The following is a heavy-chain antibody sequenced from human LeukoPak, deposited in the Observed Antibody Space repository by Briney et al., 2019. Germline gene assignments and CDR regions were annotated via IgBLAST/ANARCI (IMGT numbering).Heavy chain of an antibody. V-gene: IGHV4-39*01. CDR3: ARHKNYYGSEFDY. CDR1: GGSISSSSYY. CDR2: IYYSGST. D-gene: IGHD3-10*01. Sequence: SETLPLTCTVSGGSISSSSYYWGWIRQPPGKGLEWIGSIYYSGSTYYNPSLKSRVTISVDTSKNQFSLKLSSVTAADTAVYYCARHKNYYGSEFDYWGQGTLVTVSS. J-gene: IGHJ4*02.